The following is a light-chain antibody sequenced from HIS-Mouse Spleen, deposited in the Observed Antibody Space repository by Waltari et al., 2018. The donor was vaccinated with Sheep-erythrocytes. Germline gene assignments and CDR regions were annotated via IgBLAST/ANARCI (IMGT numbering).Light chain of an antibody. CDR3: EAWDSSIVV. CDR1: KLGDKY. V-gene: IGLV3-1*01. CDR2: QDT. Sequence: SSELTQPPSVSVSPGQTASIPCSGDKLGDKYACWYQQKPGQSPVLFINQDTTRPSGNHERFSGSNSGNTATLTMSGNQAMEEAGYHCEAWDSSIVVFGGGTKVTVL. J-gene: IGLJ2*01.